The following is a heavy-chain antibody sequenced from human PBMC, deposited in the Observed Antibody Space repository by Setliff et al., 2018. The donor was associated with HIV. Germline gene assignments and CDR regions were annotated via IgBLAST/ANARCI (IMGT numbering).Heavy chain of an antibody. Sequence: GGSLRLSCAASGFTFTSYAMNWVRQAPGKGLEWVAVMSTDGGIKIYADSVQGRFTISRDNSKNTLFLQMNSLRPEDTAVYYCARGTNYDLLTGYHAFDVWGQGTMVTVSS. D-gene: IGHD3-9*01. J-gene: IGHJ3*01. CDR2: MSTDGGIK. V-gene: IGHV3-30*03. CDR1: GFTFTSYA. CDR3: ARGTNYDLLTGYHAFDV.